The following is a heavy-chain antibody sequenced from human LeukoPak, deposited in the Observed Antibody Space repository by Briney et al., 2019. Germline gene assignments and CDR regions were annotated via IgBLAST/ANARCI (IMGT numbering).Heavy chain of an antibody. J-gene: IGHJ3*02. CDR2: ISGTSNYI. V-gene: IGHV3-21*01. Sequence: GGSLRLSCAASGFTFNIYSMNWVRQAPGKGLEWVSSISGTSNYIYYADSVKGRFTISRDNAKNSLYLHMNSLRAEDTAVYYCARGSQLWYPGDAFDIWGQGTMVTVSS. D-gene: IGHD5-18*01. CDR3: ARGSQLWYPGDAFDI. CDR1: GFTFNIYS.